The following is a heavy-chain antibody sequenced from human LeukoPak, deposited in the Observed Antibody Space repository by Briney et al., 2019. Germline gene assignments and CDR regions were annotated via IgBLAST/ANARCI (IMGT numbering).Heavy chain of an antibody. J-gene: IGHJ5*02. V-gene: IGHV1-69-2*01. CDR1: GGTFSSYA. Sequence: ASVKVSCKASGGTFSSYAISWVRQAPGKGLEWMGRVDPEDGEKIYAEKFQGRVTITADTSTDTAYMELSSLRSEDTAVYYCAIGQYRNWFDPWGQGTLVTVSS. CDR2: VDPEDGEK. D-gene: IGHD2-2*01. CDR3: AIGQYRNWFDP.